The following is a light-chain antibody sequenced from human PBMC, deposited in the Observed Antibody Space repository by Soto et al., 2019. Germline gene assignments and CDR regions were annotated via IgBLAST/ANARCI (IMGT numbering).Light chain of an antibody. CDR3: QQYGSSPIT. Sequence: IVMTQSPDTLSVSPGERATLSCRASQSITEKVVWYQQKSGQAPRLLIHGASSRATGIPDRFSGSGSGTDFTLTISRLEPEDFAVYYCQQYGSSPITFGQGTRLENK. CDR1: QSITEK. J-gene: IGKJ5*01. CDR2: GAS. V-gene: IGKV3-20*01.